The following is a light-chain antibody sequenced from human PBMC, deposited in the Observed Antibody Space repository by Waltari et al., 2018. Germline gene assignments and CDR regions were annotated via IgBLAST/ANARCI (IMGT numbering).Light chain of an antibody. J-gene: IGLJ1*01. CDR1: SVCSKS. CDR3: QVWADSSDFV. CDR2: DDT. V-gene: IGLV3-21*02. Sequence: SCVLTQPPSVSVATGQTARITCWGNSVCSKSVHWYQRKPGQAPVVVVYDDTERPSGIPDRFSGSNSENTATLTINSVEAGDEADYFCQVWADSSDFVFGSGTKVTVL.